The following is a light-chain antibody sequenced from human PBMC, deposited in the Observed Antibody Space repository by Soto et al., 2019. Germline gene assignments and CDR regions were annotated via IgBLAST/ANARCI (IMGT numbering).Light chain of an antibody. CDR3: AAWDDSLRRGG. CDR1: SSNIGSNY. J-gene: IGLJ3*02. CDR2: RNN. Sequence: QSVLTQPPSASGTPGQRVTISCSGSSSNIGSNYVYWYQQLPGTAPKLLIYRNNQRPSGVPDQFSGSKSGTSASLAISGLRSEDEDDYYCAAWDDSLRRGGFGGGTKLTVL. V-gene: IGLV1-47*01.